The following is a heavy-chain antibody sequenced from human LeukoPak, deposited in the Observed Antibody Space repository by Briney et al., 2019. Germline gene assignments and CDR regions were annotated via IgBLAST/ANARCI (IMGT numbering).Heavy chain of an antibody. J-gene: IGHJ4*02. CDR2: INHSGST. CDR1: GGSFSGYY. CDR3: AREGGGGYSSGLVDY. V-gene: IGHV4-34*01. Sequence: SETLSLTCAVYGGSFSGYYWSWIRQPPGKGLVWIGEINHSGSTNYNPSLKSRVTISVDTSKNQFSLKLSSVTAADTAVYYCAREGGGGYSSGLVDYCGQGTLVTVSS. D-gene: IGHD6-19*01.